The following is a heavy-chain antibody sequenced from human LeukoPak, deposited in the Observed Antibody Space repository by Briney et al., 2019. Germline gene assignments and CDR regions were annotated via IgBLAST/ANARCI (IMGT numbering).Heavy chain of an antibody. D-gene: IGHD1-26*01. CDR3: AKDSGSYPGY. V-gene: IGHV3-7*01. CDR2: IRQDGSEK. Sequence: GGSLRLSCAASGFTFTSYWMTWVRQAPGKGLEWVANIRQDGSEKFYVDSVKGRFTISRDNAKSSLYLQMNSLRAEDTAVYYCAKDSGSYPGYWGQGTLVTVSS. J-gene: IGHJ4*02. CDR1: GFTFTSYW.